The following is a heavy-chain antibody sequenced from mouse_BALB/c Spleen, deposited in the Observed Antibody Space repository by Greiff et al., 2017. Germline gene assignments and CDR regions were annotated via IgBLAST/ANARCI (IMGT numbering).Heavy chain of an antibody. CDR3: ARHWGDGYYFDY. J-gene: IGHJ2*01. CDR2: ISSGGGST. Sequence: EVMLVESGGGLVKPGGSLKLSCAASGFAFSSYDMSWVRQTPEKRLEWVAYISSGGGSTYYPDTVKGRFTISRDNAKNTLYLQMSSLKSEDTAMYYCARHWGDGYYFDYWGQGTTLTVSS. D-gene: IGHD3-3*01. V-gene: IGHV5-12-1*01. CDR1: GFAFSSYD.